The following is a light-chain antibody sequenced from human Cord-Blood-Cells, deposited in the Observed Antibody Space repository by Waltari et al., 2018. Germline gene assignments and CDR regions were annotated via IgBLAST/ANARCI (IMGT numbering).Light chain of an antibody. J-gene: IGKJ1*01. Sequence: DMVMTQSPDSLAAALGERAPINCKFSHSVLFSSNNKNYLAWYQQKPGQPPKLLIYWASTRGSGVPDRFSGSGSGTDFTLTISSLQAEDVAVYYCQQYYSTPWTFGQGTKVEIK. CDR1: HSVLFSSNNKNY. V-gene: IGKV4-1*01. CDR3: QQYYSTPWT. CDR2: WAS.